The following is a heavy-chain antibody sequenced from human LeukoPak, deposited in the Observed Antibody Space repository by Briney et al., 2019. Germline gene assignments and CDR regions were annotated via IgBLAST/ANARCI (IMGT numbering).Heavy chain of an antibody. V-gene: IGHV4-59*01. J-gene: IGHJ3*02. CDR3: ARGAGRWAI. CDR1: GGPINSDY. D-gene: IGHD4-23*01. Sequence: SETLSLTCTVSGGPINSDYWNWLRQPPGQGLEWIGDIYSSGSTNYNPSLNSRVSISLDTSKNQLSLKLGSVTAADTAVYYCARGAGRWAIWGQGTMVTVSS. CDR2: IYSSGST.